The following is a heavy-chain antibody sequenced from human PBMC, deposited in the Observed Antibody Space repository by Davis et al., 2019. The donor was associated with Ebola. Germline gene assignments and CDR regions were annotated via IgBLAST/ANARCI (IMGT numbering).Heavy chain of an antibody. V-gene: IGHV3-33*06. CDR2: LWYDGSNI. D-gene: IGHD4-11*01. CDR1: GFTFSGYG. Sequence: PGGSLRLSCEASGFTFSGYGMHWVRQAPGKGLEWVAGLWYDGSNIRYAESVKGRFSISRDNPKNTLYLQMNSLRAEDSAVYYCAKERDYRDASNYEFDSWGQGSQVTVSS. J-gene: IGHJ4*02. CDR3: AKERDYRDASNYEFDS.